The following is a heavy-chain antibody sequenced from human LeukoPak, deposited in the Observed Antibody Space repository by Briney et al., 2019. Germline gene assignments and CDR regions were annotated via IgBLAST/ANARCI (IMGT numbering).Heavy chain of an antibody. D-gene: IGHD3-3*01. V-gene: IGHV1-69*05. CDR1: GGTFSSYA. CDR2: IIPIFGTA. CDR3: ARAPSLEWVNWFDP. Sequence: ASVKVSCKASGGTFSSYAISWVRQAPGQGLEWMGGIIPIFGTANYAQKFQGRVTITTDESTSTAYMELSSLKSEDTAVYYCARAPSLEWVNWFDPWGQGTLVTVSS. J-gene: IGHJ5*02.